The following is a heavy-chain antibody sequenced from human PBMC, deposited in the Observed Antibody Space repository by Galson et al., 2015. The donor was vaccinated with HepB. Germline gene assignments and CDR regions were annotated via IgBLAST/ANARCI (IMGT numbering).Heavy chain of an antibody. J-gene: IGHJ1*01. CDR3: ARDPGDYVTYFQH. Sequence: SLRLSCAASGFTFSSYSMNWVRQAPGKGLEWVSSISSSSSYIYYADSVKGRFTISRDNAKNSLYLQMNSLRAEDTAVYYCARDPGDYVTYFQHWGQGTLVTVSS. V-gene: IGHV3-21*01. D-gene: IGHD4-17*01. CDR1: GFTFSSYS. CDR2: ISSSSSYI.